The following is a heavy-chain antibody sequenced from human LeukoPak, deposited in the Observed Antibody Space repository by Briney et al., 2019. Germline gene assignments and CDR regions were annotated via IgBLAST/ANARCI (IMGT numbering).Heavy chain of an antibody. CDR1: GFSFSNYV. CDR3: AKDLRGMLWWLPPGGGMDV. Sequence: GGSLRLSCAASGFSFSNYVMHWVRQAPGKGLEWVAVLSFDGNNKYYGDSVKGRFTISRDNSKNTLYLQMNSLRAEDTAVYYCAKDLRGMLWWLPPGGGMDVWGQGTTVTVSS. J-gene: IGHJ6*02. D-gene: IGHD2-21*01. CDR2: LSFDGNNK. V-gene: IGHV3-30*18.